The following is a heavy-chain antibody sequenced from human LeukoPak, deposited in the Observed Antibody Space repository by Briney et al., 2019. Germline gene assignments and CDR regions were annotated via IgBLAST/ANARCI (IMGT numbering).Heavy chain of an antibody. J-gene: IGHJ4*02. CDR2: ISGSGGST. CDR1: GFTFSSYA. D-gene: IGHD2-8*01. Sequence: GGSLRLSCAASGFTFSSYAMSWVRQAPGKGLEWASAISGSGGSTYYADSVKGRFTISRDNSKNTLYLQMNSLRAEDTAVYYCANGGQGSVVLMVYATDYWGQGTLVTVSS. CDR3: ANGGQGSVVLMVYATDY. V-gene: IGHV3-23*01.